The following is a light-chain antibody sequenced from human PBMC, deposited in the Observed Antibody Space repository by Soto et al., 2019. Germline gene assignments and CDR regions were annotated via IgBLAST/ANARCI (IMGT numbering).Light chain of an antibody. J-gene: IGLJ1*01. CDR2: DVS. V-gene: IGLV2-14*01. Sequence: QSVLTQPASVSGSPGQSITISCTGTSSDVGGYNYVSWYQQHPGKAPKLMIYDVSNRPSGVSNRFSGSKSGNTASLTISGLQAEGEADYYCSSYTSSSTYAFGTGTKVTVL. CDR1: SSDVGGYNY. CDR3: SSYTSSSTYA.